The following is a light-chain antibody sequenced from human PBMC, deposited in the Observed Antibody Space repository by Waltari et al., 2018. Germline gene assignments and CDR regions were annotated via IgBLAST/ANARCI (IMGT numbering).Light chain of an antibody. CDR3: YSSDSTGLRV. CDR2: EDT. Sequence: SYELTQPPSVSVSPVQTARITCSGHELPRKYAYWFQQKSGQAPRLVIYEDTKRPPGIPERFSGSSSGTVATLTITGAQVDDEADYYCYSSDSTGLRVFGGGTTVVVL. V-gene: IGLV3-10*01. CDR1: ELPRKY. J-gene: IGLJ1*01.